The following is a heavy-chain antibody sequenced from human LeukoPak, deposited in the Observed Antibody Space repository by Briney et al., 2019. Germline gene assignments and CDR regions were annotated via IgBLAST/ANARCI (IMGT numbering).Heavy chain of an antibody. CDR1: GFTYSDAW. D-gene: IGHD4-11*01. CDR2: IKSKVHGGTT. J-gene: IGHJ4*02. CDR3: SGHMTSADY. V-gene: IGHV3-15*01. Sequence: KTGRSLRLSCAASGFTYSDAWMSWVPQAPGKGLEWGARIKSKVHGGTTDYAAPVNGRFTISRHDSENKLYLQMDSLKPEDTGVYYCSGHMTSADYWGQGTLVTVSS.